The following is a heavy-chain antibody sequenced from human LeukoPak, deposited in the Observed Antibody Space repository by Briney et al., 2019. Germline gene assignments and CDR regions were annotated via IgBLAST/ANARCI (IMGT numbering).Heavy chain of an antibody. CDR3: ARVEGITIFGVVTPRPFDY. CDR2: ISPNSGGT. V-gene: IGHV1-2*02. D-gene: IGHD3-3*01. CDR1: GYTFTGYY. Sequence: ASVKVSCKASGYTFTGYYMHWVRQAPGQGLEWMGWISPNSGGTNYAQKFRGRVTMTRDTSISTAYMELSRLRSDDTAVYYCARVEGITIFGVVTPRPFDYWGQGTLVTVSS. J-gene: IGHJ4*02.